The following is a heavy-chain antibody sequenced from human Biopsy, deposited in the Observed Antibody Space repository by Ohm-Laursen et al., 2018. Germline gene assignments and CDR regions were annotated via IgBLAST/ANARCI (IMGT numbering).Heavy chain of an antibody. V-gene: IGHV3-33*08. CDR1: GFTFNNAW. J-gene: IGHJ4*02. D-gene: IGHD3-16*01. CDR2: VWYDGINK. Sequence: SLRLSCAASGFTFNNAWMNWVRQAPGKGLEWVAVVWYDGINKFYADSVEGRFTISRDNFKNTVYLEMNSLRPEDTAVYYCARDLGNLRGVMFYLDSWGQGTLVSVSS. CDR3: ARDLGNLRGVMFYLDS.